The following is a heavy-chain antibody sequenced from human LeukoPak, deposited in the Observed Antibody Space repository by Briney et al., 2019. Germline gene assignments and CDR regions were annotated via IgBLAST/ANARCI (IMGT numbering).Heavy chain of an antibody. CDR3: ARGALGYCSSTSCYTDAFDI. CDR2: INPSGGST. Sequence: GASVKVSCKASGYTYTNYYIHWVRQAPGQGLEWMGIINPSGGSTNYAQKFQGRVTMTRDTSISTAYMELSRLRSDDTAVYYCARGALGYCSSTSCYTDAFDIWGQGTMVTVSS. D-gene: IGHD2-2*02. CDR1: GYTYTNYY. V-gene: IGHV1-46*01. J-gene: IGHJ3*02.